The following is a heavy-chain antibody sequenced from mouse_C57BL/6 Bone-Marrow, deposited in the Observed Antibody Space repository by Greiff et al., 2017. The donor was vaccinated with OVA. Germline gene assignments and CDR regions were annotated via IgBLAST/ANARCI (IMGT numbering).Heavy chain of an antibody. J-gene: IGHJ2*01. Sequence: EVKLMESGGGLVQPGGFTFTDYYMSWVRQPPGKALEWLGFIRNKANGYTTEYSASVKGRFTISRDNSQSILYLQMNVLRAEDSATYYCARYIAVAYFDYWGQGTTLTVSS. CDR3: ARYIAVAYFDY. CDR1: FTFTDYY. D-gene: IGHD1-1*01. CDR2: IRNKANGYTT. V-gene: IGHV7-3*01.